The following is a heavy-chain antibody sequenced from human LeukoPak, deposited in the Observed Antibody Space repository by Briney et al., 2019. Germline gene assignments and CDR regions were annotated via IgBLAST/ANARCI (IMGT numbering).Heavy chain of an antibody. V-gene: IGHV3-48*02. D-gene: IGHD5-18*01. Sequence: GGSLRLSCAASGLTLSSYSMNWVRQAPGKGLEWVSYISPSSSTIYYADSVKGRFTISRDNGKNSLYLQMDSLRDEDTAVYYCVRAPSGSSYGYYYWGQGTLVTVSS. CDR3: VRAPSGSSYGYYY. CDR1: GLTLSSYS. J-gene: IGHJ4*02. CDR2: ISPSSSTI.